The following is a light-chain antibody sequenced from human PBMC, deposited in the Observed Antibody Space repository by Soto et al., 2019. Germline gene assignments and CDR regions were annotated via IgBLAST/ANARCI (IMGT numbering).Light chain of an antibody. V-gene: IGKV3-15*01. CDR3: QQYEKWPYT. CDR1: ETISGN. J-gene: IGKJ5*01. CDR2: RAS. Sequence: LMTQSPVTLSASPGERVTLSCRASETISGNLDWYQQKPGKAPRLLIYRASTMATGVPARFSGSGYGTDFTLTISGLQSEDFGAYYCQQYEKWPYTFGQGTRLDIK.